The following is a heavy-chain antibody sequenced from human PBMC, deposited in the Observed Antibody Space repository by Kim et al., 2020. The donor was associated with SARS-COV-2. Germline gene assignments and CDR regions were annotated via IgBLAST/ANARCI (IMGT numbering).Heavy chain of an antibody. V-gene: IGHV3-30*02. D-gene: IGHD1-1*01. Sequence: VKGRFTISRENSRNTLYLQMNSRRAEDTAVYYCAKEQLERRYYYYGMDVWGQGTTVTVSS. CDR3: AKEQLERRYYYYGMDV. J-gene: IGHJ6*02.